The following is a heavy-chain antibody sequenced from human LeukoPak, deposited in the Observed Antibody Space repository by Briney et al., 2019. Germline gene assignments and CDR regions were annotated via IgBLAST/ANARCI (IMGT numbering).Heavy chain of an antibody. D-gene: IGHD1-26*01. Sequence: PSETLSLTCTVSGGSISSYYWSWLRQPPGKGLEWIGYMYYSGSTSYNPSLKSRVSISIDTSKKQFSLRGTSVTAADTAVYYCARHSGSFGGAYDIWGQGTMVTVSS. J-gene: IGHJ3*02. CDR1: GGSISSYY. V-gene: IGHV4-59*08. CDR3: ARHSGSFGGAYDI. CDR2: MYYSGST.